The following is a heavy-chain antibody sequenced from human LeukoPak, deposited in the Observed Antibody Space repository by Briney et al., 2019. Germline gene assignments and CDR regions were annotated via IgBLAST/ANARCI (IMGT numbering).Heavy chain of an antibody. J-gene: IGHJ4*02. CDR1: GFTFSSYW. D-gene: IGHD5-24*01. V-gene: IGHV3-74*01. Sequence: GESLRLSCTASGFTFSSYWMHWVRQAPGKGLVWVSRINSDGGSTSCADSVKGRFTISRDNAKNTLYLQMNSLRAEDSAVYYCARRIQGMAPYYFDYWGQGTLVTVSS. CDR2: INSDGGST. CDR3: ARRIQGMAPYYFDY.